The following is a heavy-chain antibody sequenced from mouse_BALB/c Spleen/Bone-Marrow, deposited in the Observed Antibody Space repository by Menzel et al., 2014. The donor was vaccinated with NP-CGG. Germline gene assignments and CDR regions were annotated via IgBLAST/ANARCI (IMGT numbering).Heavy chain of an antibody. D-gene: IGHD1-1*01. CDR2: ISNLAYSI. V-gene: IGHV5-15*02. CDR1: GFTFSDYG. Sequence: DVKLVESGGGLVQPGGSRKLSCAASGFTFSDYGMAWVRQAPGKGPEWVAFISNLAYSIYYTDTVTGRFTISRENAKNTLYLEMSSLRSEDTAMYYCARALAYGSSFDYWGQGTTLTVSS. J-gene: IGHJ2*01. CDR3: ARALAYGSSFDY.